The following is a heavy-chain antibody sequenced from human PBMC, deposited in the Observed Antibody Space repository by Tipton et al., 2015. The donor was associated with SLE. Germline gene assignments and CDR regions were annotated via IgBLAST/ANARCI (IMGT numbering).Heavy chain of an antibody. V-gene: IGHV4-39*01. J-gene: IGHJ5*02. D-gene: IGHD2-15*01. CDR3: ARVGRYCSGGGCYA. CDR1: GASISSSNYY. Sequence: VKPSETLSLTCTVSGASISSSNYYWVWIRQPPGKGLEWIATIYYSGNTYYNPSLRSRVTIFVDTSNNQFSLKLSSVTAADTAVYYCARVGRYCSGGGCYAWGQGTLVTVSS. CDR2: IYYSGNT.